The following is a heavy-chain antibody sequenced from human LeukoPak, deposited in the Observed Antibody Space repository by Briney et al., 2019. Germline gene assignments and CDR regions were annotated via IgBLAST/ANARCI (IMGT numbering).Heavy chain of an antibody. J-gene: IGHJ4*02. Sequence: GGSLRLSCAASGFTFDDYAMHWVRQAPGKGLEWVSLISGDGGSTYYADSVKGRFTISRDNSKNSLYLQMNSLRTEDTALYYCAKDMYQLLMGAQDKWGQGTLVTVSS. CDR2: ISGDGGST. D-gene: IGHD2-2*01. CDR1: GFTFDDYA. CDR3: AKDMYQLLMGAQDK. V-gene: IGHV3-43*02.